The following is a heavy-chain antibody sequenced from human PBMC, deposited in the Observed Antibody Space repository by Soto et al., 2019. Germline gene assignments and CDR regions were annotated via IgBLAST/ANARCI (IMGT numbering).Heavy chain of an antibody. CDR3: ARVKGSSYDFDY. J-gene: IGHJ4*02. CDR2: TYYRSKWYN. V-gene: IGHV6-1*01. D-gene: IGHD6-6*01. CDR1: GDSVSSNSTA. Sequence: SQTLSLTCAISGDSVSSNSTAWNWIRQSPSRGLEWLGRTYYRSKWYNDYAVSVKSRITINPDTSKNQLSLQLKSVTPEDTAVYYCARVKGSSYDFDYWGQGTLVTVSS.